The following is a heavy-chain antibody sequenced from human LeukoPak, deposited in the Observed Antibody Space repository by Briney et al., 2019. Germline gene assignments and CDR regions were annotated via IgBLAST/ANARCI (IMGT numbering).Heavy chain of an antibody. Sequence: GESLQISCKGSGYSFTSYWIGWVRQMPGKGLEWMGIIYPGDSDTRYSPSFQGQVTISADKSVSTAYLQWSSLKASDTAMYYCARGYYGSGSQIDYWGQGTLVTVSS. D-gene: IGHD3-10*01. J-gene: IGHJ4*02. CDR2: IYPGDSDT. CDR3: ARGYYGSGSQIDY. CDR1: GYSFTSYW. V-gene: IGHV5-51*01.